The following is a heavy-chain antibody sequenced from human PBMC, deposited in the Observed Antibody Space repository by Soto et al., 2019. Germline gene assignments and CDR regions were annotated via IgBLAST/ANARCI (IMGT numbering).Heavy chain of an antibody. CDR2: INPSGGST. V-gene: IGHV1-46*01. D-gene: IGHD3-3*01. Sequence: ASVKVSCKASGYTFTSYYMHWVRQAPGQGLEWMGIINPSGGSTSYAQKLQGRVTMTTDTSTSTAYRELRSLRSDDTAVYYCARSGVWDPRVYWGQGTLVTVSS. J-gene: IGHJ4*02. CDR1: GYTFTSYY. CDR3: ARSGVWDPRVY.